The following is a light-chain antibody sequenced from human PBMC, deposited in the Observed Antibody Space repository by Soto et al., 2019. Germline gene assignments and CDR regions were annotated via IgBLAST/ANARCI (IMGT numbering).Light chain of an antibody. V-gene: IGKV1-39*01. J-gene: IGKJ2*01. CDR2: AAS. CDR3: QQSYSTPYT. CDR1: QSISSY. Sequence: DIQMTQSPSSLSASVGDRVTITCRASQSISSYLNWYQQKPGTAPKLLIYAASSLQSGVPSRFSGSGSGTDFTLTISSLQPEDFATYHCQQSYSTPYTFGQGPKLEIK.